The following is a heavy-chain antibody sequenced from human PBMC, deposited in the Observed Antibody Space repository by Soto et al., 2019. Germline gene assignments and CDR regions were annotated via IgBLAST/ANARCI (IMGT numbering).Heavy chain of an antibody. D-gene: IGHD2-2*01. CDR1: GFTFSSYA. Sequence: QVQLVESGGGVVQPGRSLRLSCVDSGFTFSSYAMHWVRQAPGQGLEWVAVISYDGYTKDYADSVTGRFTISRDNSKNTLYLQNNSLRVQDTAVYYCSNWGPGQCRSTSCRQPFEYWGQGTLVTVSS. CDR3: SNWGPGQCRSTSCRQPFEY. J-gene: IGHJ4*02. V-gene: IGHV3-30*18. CDR2: ISYDGYTK.